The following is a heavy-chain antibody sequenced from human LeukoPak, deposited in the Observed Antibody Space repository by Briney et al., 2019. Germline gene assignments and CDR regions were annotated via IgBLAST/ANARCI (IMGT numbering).Heavy chain of an antibody. CDR2: IIPIFGTA. CDR3: ARVVVVAAPPYYYYYYMDV. D-gene: IGHD2-15*01. Sequence: GASVKVSCKASGGTFSGYAISWVRQAPGQGLEWMGGIIPIFGTANYAQKFQGRVTITADESTSTAYMELSSLRSEDTAVYYCARVVVVAAPPYYYYYYMDVWGKGTTVTVSS. CDR1: GGTFSGYA. V-gene: IGHV1-69*13. J-gene: IGHJ6*03.